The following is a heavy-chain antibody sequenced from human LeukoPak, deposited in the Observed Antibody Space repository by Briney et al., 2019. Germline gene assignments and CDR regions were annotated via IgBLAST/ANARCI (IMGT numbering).Heavy chain of an antibody. Sequence: ASVKVSCKASGYTFTSYYIHWVRQAPGQGLEWMGIINPSGGSTSYAQKFQGRVTMTRDMSTSTVYMELSSLRSEDTAVYYCARDPYSSSWYPGLYYYYMDVWGKGTTVTVSS. CDR2: INPSGGST. D-gene: IGHD6-13*01. J-gene: IGHJ6*03. CDR3: ARDPYSSSWYPGLYYYYMDV. CDR1: GYTFTSYY. V-gene: IGHV1-46*01.